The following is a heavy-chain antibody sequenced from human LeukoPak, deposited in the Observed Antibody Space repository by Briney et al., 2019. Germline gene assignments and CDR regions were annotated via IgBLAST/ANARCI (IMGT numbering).Heavy chain of an antibody. J-gene: IGHJ4*02. D-gene: IGHD3-22*01. CDR1: GFTFSSYA. Sequence: GGSLRLSCAASGFTFSSYALTWVRQAPGKGLEWVGFISSKTYGGTTEYAASVKGRFTISRDDSKSIAYLQMNSLETEDTAVYYCTRPINYYDSSGSYYWGQGTLVTVSS. CDR3: TRPINYYDSSGSYY. V-gene: IGHV3-49*04. CDR2: ISSKTYGGTT.